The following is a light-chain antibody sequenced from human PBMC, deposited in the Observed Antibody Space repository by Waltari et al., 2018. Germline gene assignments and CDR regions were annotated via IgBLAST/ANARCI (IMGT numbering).Light chain of an antibody. CDR3: QQSSSSPIT. CDR1: QNIANY. V-gene: IGKV1-39*01. Sequence: DIQMTQSPSSLSASVGDRVIITCRASQNIANYLNWYQQKPGKAPKLLIYASSNLQSGVPSRFSGDGSGTDFTLTISTLQPADFATYYCQQSSSSPITFGPGTKVDVK. CDR2: ASS. J-gene: IGKJ3*01.